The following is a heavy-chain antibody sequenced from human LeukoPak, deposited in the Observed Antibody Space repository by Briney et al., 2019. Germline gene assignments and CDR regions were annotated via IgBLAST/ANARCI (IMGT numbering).Heavy chain of an antibody. CDR1: GFTFSSYS. Sequence: GGSLRLSCAASGFTFSSYSMNWVRQAPGKGLEWVSSISSSSSYIYYADSVKGRFTISRDNAKNSLYLQMNTLRSEDTAVYYCARSVFPYYSGSGSPYNVDVRQNSYFDFWGQGTLVTVSS. CDR2: ISSSSSYI. CDR3: ARSVFPYYSGSGSPYNVDVRQNSYFDF. J-gene: IGHJ4*02. V-gene: IGHV3-21*04. D-gene: IGHD3-10*01.